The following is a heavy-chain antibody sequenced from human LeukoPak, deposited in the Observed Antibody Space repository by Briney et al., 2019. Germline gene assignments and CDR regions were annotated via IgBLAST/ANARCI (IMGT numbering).Heavy chain of an antibody. CDR2: ISAYNGNT. V-gene: IGHV1-18*01. D-gene: IGHD3-3*01. CDR3: ARDDYDFWSGYPAPIDY. CDR1: GYTFTSYG. J-gene: IGHJ4*02. Sequence: ASVKVSCKASGYTFTSYGISWVRQAPGQGLEWMGWISAYNGNTNYAQKLQGRVTMTTDTSTSTAYMELRRLRSDDTAVYYCARDDYDFWSGYPAPIDYWGQGTLVTVSS.